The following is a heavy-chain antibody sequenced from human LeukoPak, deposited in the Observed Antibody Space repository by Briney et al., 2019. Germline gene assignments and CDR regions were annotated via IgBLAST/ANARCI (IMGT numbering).Heavy chain of an antibody. Sequence: SETLSLTCAVYGGSFSGYYWSWIRQPPGKGLEWIGEINHSGSTNYNPSLKSRVTISVDTSKNQFSLKLSSVTAADTAVYYCARYIGNAVVVARNDAFDIWGQGTMVTVSS. V-gene: IGHV4-34*01. CDR1: GGSFSGYY. CDR2: INHSGST. J-gene: IGHJ3*02. D-gene: IGHD2-21*01. CDR3: ARYIGNAVVVARNDAFDI.